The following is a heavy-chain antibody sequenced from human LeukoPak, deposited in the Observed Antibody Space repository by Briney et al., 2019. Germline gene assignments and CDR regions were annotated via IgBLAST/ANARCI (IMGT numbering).Heavy chain of an antibody. Sequence: PSETLSLTCTVSSDSISNSAYYWGWIRQPPGKGLEWIGNIHNSESTYYNPSLKSRVTISVDTSKNQFSLKLSSVTAADTAVYYCARQVTFGYAYAYYFDYWGQGSLVTVSS. CDR3: ARQVTFGYAYAYYFDY. CDR1: SDSISNSAYY. J-gene: IGHJ4*02. D-gene: IGHD5-18*01. CDR2: IHNSEST. V-gene: IGHV4-39*01.